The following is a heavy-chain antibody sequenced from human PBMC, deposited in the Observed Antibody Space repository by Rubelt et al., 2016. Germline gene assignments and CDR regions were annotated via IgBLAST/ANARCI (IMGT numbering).Heavy chain of an antibody. CDR1: GDSISNDYH. CDR2: IYYTGRT. Sequence: QVQLQESGPGLVKPSETLSLTCTVSGDSISNDYHWGWIRQTPGKGLEWIGSIYYTGRTYYPPSLRSRVSMSADTSKNQFSVNLGSVTAADTAVYYCARQLSNNLWAFDQWGQGTLVTVSS. J-gene: IGHJ4*02. V-gene: IGHV4-39*01. CDR3: ARQLSNNLWAFDQ. D-gene: IGHD2/OR15-2a*01.